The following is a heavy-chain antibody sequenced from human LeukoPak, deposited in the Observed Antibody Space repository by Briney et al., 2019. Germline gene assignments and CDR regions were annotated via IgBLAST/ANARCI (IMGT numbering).Heavy chain of an antibody. CDR2: TGSSSTTI. V-gene: IGHV3-48*01. CDR1: GFTLSSYS. D-gene: IGHD2-15*01. Sequence: PGGSLRLSCAASGFTLSSYSMNWVRQAPGKGLEWVSYTGSSSTTIYYADSVKGRFTISRDNSKNTLYHQMNSLRAEDTAVYYCARGAVVAARFDYWGQGTLVTVSS. CDR3: ARGAVVAARFDY. J-gene: IGHJ4*02.